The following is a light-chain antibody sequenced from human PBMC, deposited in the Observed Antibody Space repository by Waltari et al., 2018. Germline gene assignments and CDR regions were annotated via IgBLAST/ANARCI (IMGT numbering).Light chain of an antibody. CDR1: SSNIGSNA. V-gene: IGLV1-36*01. J-gene: IGLJ3*02. CDR3: ATWDDSLSGVV. CDR2: YDD. Sequence: TQPPSVSEAPRQRVTISCSGSSSNIGSNAVNWYQQLPGKAPKLLIYYDDLLPSGVSVRFSGSKSGTSASLAISGLQSEDEAHYYCATWDDSLSGVVFGGGTKLTVL.